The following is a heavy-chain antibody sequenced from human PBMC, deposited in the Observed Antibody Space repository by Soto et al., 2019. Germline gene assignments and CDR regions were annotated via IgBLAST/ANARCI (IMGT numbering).Heavy chain of an antibody. D-gene: IGHD1-7*01. V-gene: IGHV1-58*01. CDR1: GFTFTSSA. CDR3: AAPKSGTSPYYYYGMDV. J-gene: IGHJ6*02. CDR2: IVVGSGNT. Sequence: QMQLVQSGPEVKKPGTSVKVSCKASGFTFTSSAVQWGRQARGQRLEWIGWIVVGSGNTNYAQKFQERVTITRDMSTSTAYMELSSLRSEDTAVYYCAAPKSGTSPYYYYGMDVWGQGTTVTVSS.